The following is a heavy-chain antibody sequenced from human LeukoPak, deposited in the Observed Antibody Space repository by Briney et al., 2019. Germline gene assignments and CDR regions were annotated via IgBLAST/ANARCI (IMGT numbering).Heavy chain of an antibody. D-gene: IGHD2-2*01. J-gene: IGHJ4*02. V-gene: IGHV3-7*05. Sequence: TGGSLRLSCAASGFTFSTYWMGWVRQAPGKGLEWVANIKQDGSEKYYVDSVKGRFTISRDDAKNSLYLQMNSLRAEDTALYYCARVPYCSSTSCYATFDYWGQGTLVTVSS. CDR1: GFTFSTYW. CDR2: IKQDGSEK. CDR3: ARVPYCSSTSCYATFDY.